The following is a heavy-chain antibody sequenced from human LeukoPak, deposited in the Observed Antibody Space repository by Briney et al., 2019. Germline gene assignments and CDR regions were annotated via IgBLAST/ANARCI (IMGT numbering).Heavy chain of an antibody. CDR2: INHSGRT. J-gene: IGHJ4*02. Sequence: SETLSLTCAVYGGSFSDHYWSWIRQPPGKGLEWIGEINHSGRTNYNPSLNSRVTISVDRSKNQFSLKLNSIIAADTAVYYCARGACRGGSCSKLDYWGQGTLVTVSS. V-gene: IGHV4-34*01. CDR1: GGSFSDHY. CDR3: ARGACRGGSCSKLDY. D-gene: IGHD2-15*01.